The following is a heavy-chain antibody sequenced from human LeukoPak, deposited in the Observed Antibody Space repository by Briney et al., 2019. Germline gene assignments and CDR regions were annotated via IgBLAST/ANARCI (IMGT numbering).Heavy chain of an antibody. CDR1: ADTFTSYY. CDR2: INPNSGGT. D-gene: IGHD2-15*01. CDR3: ARAPDIVVVVAAGYDY. V-gene: IGHV1-2*02. Sequence: ASVKVSCKASADTFTSYYIHWVRQAPGQGLEWMGWINPNSGGTNYAQKFQGRVTMTRDTSISTAYMELSRLRSDDTAVYYCARAPDIVVVVAAGYDYWGQGTLVTVSS. J-gene: IGHJ4*02.